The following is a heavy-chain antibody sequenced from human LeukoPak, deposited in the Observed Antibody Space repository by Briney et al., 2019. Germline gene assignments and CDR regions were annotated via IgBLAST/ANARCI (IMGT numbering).Heavy chain of an antibody. D-gene: IGHD1-26*01. CDR2: IYTSGST. CDR3: ARGSGRTKYSGLMDYFDY. V-gene: IGHV4-4*07. J-gene: IGHJ4*02. Sequence: SKTLSLTCTVSGGSISSYYWSWIRQPAGKGLEWIGRIYTSGSTNYNPSLKSRVTMSVDTSKNQFSLKLSSVTAADTAVYYCARGSGRTKYSGLMDYFDYWGQGTLVTVSS. CDR1: GGSISSYY.